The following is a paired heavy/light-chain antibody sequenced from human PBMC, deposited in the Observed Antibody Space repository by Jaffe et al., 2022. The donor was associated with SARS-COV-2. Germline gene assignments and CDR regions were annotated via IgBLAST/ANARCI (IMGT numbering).Heavy chain of an antibody. Sequence: QLHLLESGPGLARPSETLSLTCTVSGGSISSGPDFWAWIRQPPGKGLEWIGNMHRSGTASYNPSLMGRASIGVEPSTNQFSLNLTSVTAADTAVYYCARRGGSRLYWYFDLWGRGTLVSVSS. CDR2: MHRSGTA. CDR3: ARRGGSRLYWYFDL. D-gene: IGHD3-16*01. CDR1: GGSISSGPDF. J-gene: IGHJ2*01. V-gene: IGHV4-39*01.
Light chain of an antibody. Sequence: DIQMTQSPSTLSASVGDRVTITCRASQSISGWLAWYQQKPGQAPRLLIYQASDLASGVSSRFRGSGSGTEFTLTISNLQPDDFATYYCQQYDSHLFTFGGGTRVEI. CDR1: QSISGW. CDR3: QQYDSHLFT. CDR2: QAS. V-gene: IGKV1-5*03. J-gene: IGKJ4*01.